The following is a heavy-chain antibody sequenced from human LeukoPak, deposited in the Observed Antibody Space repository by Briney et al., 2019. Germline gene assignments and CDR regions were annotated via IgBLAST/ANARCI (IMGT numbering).Heavy chain of an antibody. CDR1: GFTFSRHG. Sequence: GGSLRLSCAPSGFTFSRHGMHRVRQAPGKGLEWVAIISNDGSRKYYAHSVEGRFTTSRDNSKNTLYLQMDSLRAEDTAVYYCARDRAWNYFDYWGQGTLDTVSS. CDR2: ISNDGSRK. CDR3: ARDRAWNYFDY. V-gene: IGHV3-30*03. D-gene: IGHD3-3*01. J-gene: IGHJ4*02.